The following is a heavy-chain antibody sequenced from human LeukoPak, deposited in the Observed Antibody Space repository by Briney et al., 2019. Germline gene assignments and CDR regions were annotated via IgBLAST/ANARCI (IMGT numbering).Heavy chain of an antibody. D-gene: IGHD2-15*01. CDR1: GFTFSDHY. Sequence: PGGSLRLSCAASGFTFSDHYMSWIRQAPGKGLEWISYISDSGSTIFYADSVKGRFTISRDNAKNSLYLQMNSLRAEDTAVYYCARDHDSPGYWGQGTLVTVSS. V-gene: IGHV3-11*01. J-gene: IGHJ4*02. CDR3: ARDHDSPGY. CDR2: ISDSGSTI.